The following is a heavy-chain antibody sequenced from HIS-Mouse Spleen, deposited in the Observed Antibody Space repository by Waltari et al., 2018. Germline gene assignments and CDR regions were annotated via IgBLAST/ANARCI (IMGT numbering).Heavy chain of an antibody. Sequence: QVQLQESGPGLVKPSETLSLTCTVSGYSISSGYYGVWIRQPPGKGLDWIGSIYHSGSTYYNPSLKSRVTISVDTSKNQFSLKLSSVTAADTAVYYCARGPSLGYCSSTSCYAPYYGMDVWGQGTTVTVSS. CDR1: GYSISSGYY. CDR3: ARGPSLGYCSSTSCYAPYYGMDV. CDR2: IYHSGST. D-gene: IGHD2-2*01. J-gene: IGHJ6*02. V-gene: IGHV4-38-2*02.